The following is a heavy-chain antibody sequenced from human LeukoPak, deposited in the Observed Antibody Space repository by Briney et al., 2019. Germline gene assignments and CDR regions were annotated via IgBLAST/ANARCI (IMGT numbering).Heavy chain of an antibody. D-gene: IGHD6-19*01. V-gene: IGHV3-30*18. CDR3: AKVLNRYSSGWHAFDY. J-gene: IGHJ4*02. CDR1: GFTFTAYG. CDR2: ILYDGSNK. Sequence: PGGSLRLSCAASGFTFTAYGMHWVRQAPGKGLEWVATILYDGSNKYYGDSVKGRFTISRDNSKNTLYLQMNSLRAEDTAVYYCAKVLNRYSSGWHAFDYWGQGTLVTVSS.